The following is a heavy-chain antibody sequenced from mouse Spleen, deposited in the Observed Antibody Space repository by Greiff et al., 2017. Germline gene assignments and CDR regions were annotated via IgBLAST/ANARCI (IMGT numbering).Heavy chain of an antibody. V-gene: IGHV3-6*01. D-gene: IGHD2-14*01. Sequence: EVKLMESGPGLVKPSQSLSLTCSVTGYSITSGYYWNWIRQFPGNKLEWMGYISYDGSNNYNPSLKNRISITRDTSKNQFFLKLNSVTTEDTATYYCARVGFYRYDGYWYFDVWGAGTTVTVSS. CDR1: GYSITSGYY. CDR3: ARVGFYRYDGYWYFDV. J-gene: IGHJ1*01. CDR2: ISYDGSN.